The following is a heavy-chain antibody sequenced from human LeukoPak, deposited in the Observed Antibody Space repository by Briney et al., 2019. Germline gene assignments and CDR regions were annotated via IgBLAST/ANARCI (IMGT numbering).Heavy chain of an antibody. CDR1: GFTFSSYS. CDR2: ISSSSSTI. V-gene: IGHV3-48*04. CDR3: ARDLGYSSHIRVAGPFDY. J-gene: IGHJ4*02. Sequence: PGGSLRLSCAASGFTFSSYSMNWVRQAPGKGLEWVSYISSSSSTIYYADSVKGRFTISRDNAKNSLYLQMNSLGAEDTAVYYCARDLGYSSHIRVAGPFDYWGQGTLVTVSS. D-gene: IGHD6-13*01.